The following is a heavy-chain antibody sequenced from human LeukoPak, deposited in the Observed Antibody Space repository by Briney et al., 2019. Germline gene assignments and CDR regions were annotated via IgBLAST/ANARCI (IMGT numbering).Heavy chain of an antibody. Sequence: QPGGSLRLSCAPSGFTFSSYGMHWVRQAPGKGLQWVAFIRYDGSNKYYADSVKGRFTISRDNSKNTLYLQMNSLRAEDTAVYYCAKDGCSSTSCYRYFDYWGQGTLVTVSS. CDR1: GFTFSSYG. CDR3: AKDGCSSTSCYRYFDY. J-gene: IGHJ4*02. V-gene: IGHV3-30*02. D-gene: IGHD2-2*02. CDR2: IRYDGSNK.